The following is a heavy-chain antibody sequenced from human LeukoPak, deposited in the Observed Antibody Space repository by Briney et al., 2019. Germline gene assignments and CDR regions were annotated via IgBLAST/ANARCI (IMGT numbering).Heavy chain of an antibody. J-gene: IGHJ5*02. CDR2: INPNSGGT. CDR3: ARDGRGSRSSWFDP. D-gene: IGHD3-10*01. Sequence: ASVKVSCKASGYTFTGYYMHWVRQAPGQGREWMGWINPNSGGTNYAQKFQGRVTMTRDTSISTAYMELSRLRSDDTAVYYCARDGRGSRSSWFDPWGQGTLVIVSS. CDR1: GYTFTGYY. V-gene: IGHV1-2*02.